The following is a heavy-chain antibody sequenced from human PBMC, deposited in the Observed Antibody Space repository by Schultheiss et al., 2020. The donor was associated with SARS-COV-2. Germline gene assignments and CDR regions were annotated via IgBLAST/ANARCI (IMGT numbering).Heavy chain of an antibody. CDR1: GGSISSSSYY. CDR2: FYHSGST. CDR3: ARSYSGYLDYYYYGMDV. D-gene: IGHD3-22*01. Sequence: SQTLSLTCTVSGGSISSSSYYWGWIRQPPGKGLEWIGSFYHSGSTYYNPSLKSRVTISVDTSKNQFSLKLSSVTAADTAVYYCARSYSGYLDYYYYGMDVWGQGTTVTVSS. J-gene: IGHJ6*02. V-gene: IGHV4-39*07.